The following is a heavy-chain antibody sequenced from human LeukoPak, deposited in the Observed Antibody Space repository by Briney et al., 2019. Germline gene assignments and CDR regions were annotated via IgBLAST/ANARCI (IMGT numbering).Heavy chain of an antibody. D-gene: IGHD6-19*01. J-gene: IGHJ4*02. CDR1: GGSISSYY. V-gene: IGHV4-4*07. CDR2: IYTSGST. CDR3: ARVRYSSGWYYFDY. Sequence: TSETLSLTCTVSGGSISSYYWSWIRQPAGKGLEWIGRIYTSGSTNYNPSLKGRVTMSVDTSKNQFSLKLSSVTAADTAVYYCARVRYSSGWYYFDYWGQGTLVTVSS.